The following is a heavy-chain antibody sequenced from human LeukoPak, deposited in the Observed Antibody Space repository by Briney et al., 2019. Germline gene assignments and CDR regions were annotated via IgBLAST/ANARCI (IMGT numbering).Heavy chain of an antibody. V-gene: IGHV1-2*02. D-gene: IGHD4-17*01. CDR1: GYTFTGYY. J-gene: IGHJ2*01. CDR3: ARDPAYGDSWDFDL. CDR2: INPNSGGT. Sequence: ASVKVSCKASGYTFTGYYMHWVRQAPGQGLEWMGWINPNSGGTNYAQKFQGRVTMTRDTSISTAYMELSRLRSDDTAVYYCARDPAYGDSWDFDLWGRGTLVTVSS.